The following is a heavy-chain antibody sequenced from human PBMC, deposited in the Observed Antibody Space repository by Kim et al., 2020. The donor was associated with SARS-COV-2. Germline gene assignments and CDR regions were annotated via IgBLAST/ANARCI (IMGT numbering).Heavy chain of an antibody. D-gene: IGHD5-18*01. V-gene: IGHV3-7*01. CDR3: ARALVEDSYGSLSYYYYYYMDV. Sequence: GSLRLSCAASGFTFSSYWMSWVRQAPGKGLEWVANIKQDGSEKYYVDSVKGRFTISRDNAKNSLYLQMNSLRAEDTAVYYCARALVEDSYGSLSYYYYYYMDVWGKGTTVTVSS. CDR2: IKQDGSEK. J-gene: IGHJ6*03. CDR1: GFTFSSYW.